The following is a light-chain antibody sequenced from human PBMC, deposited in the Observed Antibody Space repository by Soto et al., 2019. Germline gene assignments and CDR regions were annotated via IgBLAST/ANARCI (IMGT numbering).Light chain of an antibody. CDR3: QQRSNWPPIT. CDR1: QRVSSN. CDR2: GVS. V-gene: IGKV3-15*01. Sequence: EIVMTQSPATLSVSPGERATLSCRASQRVSSNLAWYQQKPGQAPRLLIYGVSTRATGIPARFSGSGSGTDFTLTISSLEPEDFAVYYCQQRSNWPPITFGQGTRLEIK. J-gene: IGKJ5*01.